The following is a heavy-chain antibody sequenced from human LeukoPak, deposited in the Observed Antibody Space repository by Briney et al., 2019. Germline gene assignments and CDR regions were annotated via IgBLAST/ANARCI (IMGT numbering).Heavy chain of an antibody. V-gene: IGHV4-38-2*02. J-gene: IGHJ6*03. D-gene: IGHD5-12*01. CDR1: GYSISSGYY. Sequence: SETLSLTCTVSGYSISSGYYWGWIRQPPGKGLEWIGSIYHSGSTYYNPSLKSRVTISVDTSKNQFSLKLSSVPAADTAVYYCARAGGGGGYARHYYYYYMDVWGKGTTVTVSS. CDR3: ARAGGGGGYARHYYYYYMDV. CDR2: IYHSGST.